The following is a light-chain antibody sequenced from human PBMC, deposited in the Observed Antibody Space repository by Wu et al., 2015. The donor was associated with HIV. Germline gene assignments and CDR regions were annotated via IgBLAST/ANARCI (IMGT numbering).Light chain of an antibody. CDR2: GAS. CDR3: QQYGSSPGLT. J-gene: IGKJ4*01. CDR1: QSVSSK. Sequence: ETVMTQSPATLSVSPGERATLSCRASQSVSSKLAWYQQKPGQAPRLLIYGASSRATGIPDRFSGSGSGTDFTLTISRLEPEDFAVYYCQQYGSSPGLTFGGGTKVEIK. V-gene: IGKV3-20*01.